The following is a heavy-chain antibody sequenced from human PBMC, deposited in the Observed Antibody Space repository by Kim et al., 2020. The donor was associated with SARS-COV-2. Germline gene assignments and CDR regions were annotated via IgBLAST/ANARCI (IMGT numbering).Heavy chain of an antibody. D-gene: IGHD3-10*01. Sequence: ASVKVSCKASGYTFTTYGISWVRQAPGQGLEWMGWINVSNGYTIYAQKLQGRVTMTTDTSTSTAYMELKSLRSDDTAVYYCASAFYGLGCYNDDWGQGTLVTVSS. J-gene: IGHJ4*02. V-gene: IGHV1-18*04. CDR3: ASAFYGLGCYNDD. CDR2: INVSNGYT. CDR1: GYTFTTYG.